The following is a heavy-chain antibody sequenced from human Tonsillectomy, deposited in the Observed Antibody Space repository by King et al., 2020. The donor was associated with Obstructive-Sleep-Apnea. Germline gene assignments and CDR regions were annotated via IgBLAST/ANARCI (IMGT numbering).Heavy chain of an antibody. D-gene: IGHD2-15*01. J-gene: IGHJ4*02. V-gene: IGHV4-39*01. CDR3: ARHMFGGSTFVDY. CDR2: TYYSGIT. CDR1: GGSISGSTYY. Sequence: QLQESGPGLVKPSETLSLTCTVSGGSISGSTYYWGWIRHPPGKGLEWIGGTYYSGITYSNPSPKSRATTSGDPSKNQFSLKLGSVTAAETAVYYCARHMFGGSTFVDYWGQGALVTVSS.